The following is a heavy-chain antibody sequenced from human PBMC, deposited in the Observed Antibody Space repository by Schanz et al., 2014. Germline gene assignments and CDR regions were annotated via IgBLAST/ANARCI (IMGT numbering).Heavy chain of an antibody. V-gene: IGHV3-23*01. D-gene: IGHD2-2*01. J-gene: IGHJ6*02. CDR2: ISHSGGSK. CDR3: AKDSCSSTTCYGYGMDV. Sequence: EVQLLESGGGLVQPGGSLRLSCAASGFTFNSYAMTWVRQAPGKGLEWVSSISHSGGSKYYADSVKGRFTVFRDNSKRTLYLEINDPRAEDTAVYYCAKDSCSSTTCYGYGMDVWGQGSTVTVSS. CDR1: GFTFNSYA.